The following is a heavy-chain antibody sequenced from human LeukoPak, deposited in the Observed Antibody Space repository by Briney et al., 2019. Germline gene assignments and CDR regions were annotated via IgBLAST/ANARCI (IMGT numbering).Heavy chain of an antibody. D-gene: IGHD1-20*01. Sequence: SETLSLTCTVSGYPITSGYFWGWIRQPPGKGLEWIGYIYYSGSTYYNPSLKSRVTISVDTSKNQFSLKLSSVTAADTAVYYCAREVSGWDNWNLDYWGQGTLVTVSS. CDR2: IYYSGST. J-gene: IGHJ4*02. CDR1: GYPITSGYF. CDR3: AREVSGWDNWNLDY. V-gene: IGHV4-30-4*08.